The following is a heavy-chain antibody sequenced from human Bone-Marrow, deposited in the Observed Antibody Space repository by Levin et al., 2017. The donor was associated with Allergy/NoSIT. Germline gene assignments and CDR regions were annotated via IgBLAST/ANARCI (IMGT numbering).Heavy chain of an antibody. V-gene: IGHV3-48*03. CDR1: GFSFSVYE. D-gene: IGHD4-23*01. Sequence: PGGSLRLSCAASGFSFSVYEMNWVRQAPGKGLEWVSYISSLGNTIYYADSVKGRFTISRDNAKNSLYLQMTSLRAEDTAIYYCARDFVQQVLTRFYYNGMDVWGQGTTVTVSS. CDR3: ARDFVQQVLTRFYYNGMDV. CDR2: ISSLGNTI. J-gene: IGHJ6*02.